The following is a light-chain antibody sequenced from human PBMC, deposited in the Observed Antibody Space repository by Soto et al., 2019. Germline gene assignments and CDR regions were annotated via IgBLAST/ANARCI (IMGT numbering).Light chain of an antibody. V-gene: IGKV3-20*01. CDR3: LQYGSSSRT. CDR1: QSVSN. J-gene: IGKJ1*01. CDR2: STS. Sequence: VVVTQSPGTLSLSPGERATLSCRASQSVSNLAWYQQKPGQAPRLLIFSTSNRATGVPDRCSGGGTGTDFTLTITGLEPEDVAVYYCLQYGSSSRTFGQGTRVEI.